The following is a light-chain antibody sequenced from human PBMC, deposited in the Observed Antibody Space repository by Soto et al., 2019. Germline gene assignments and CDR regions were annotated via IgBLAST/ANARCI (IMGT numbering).Light chain of an antibody. V-gene: IGLV2-8*01. CDR3: CSYAGNNKV. CDR2: EVS. CDR1: SSDVGGYNY. Sequence: QSALTQPPSASGSPGQSVAISCTGTSSDVGGYNYVSWYQQHPGKAPKLIIYEVSQRPSGVPDRFSGSKSGNTASLTVSGLQAEDEANYYCCSYAGNNKVFGGGTKLTVL. J-gene: IGLJ3*02.